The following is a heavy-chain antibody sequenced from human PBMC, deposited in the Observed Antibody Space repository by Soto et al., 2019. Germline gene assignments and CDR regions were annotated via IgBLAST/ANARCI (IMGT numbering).Heavy chain of an antibody. D-gene: IGHD2-2*01. V-gene: IGHV4-30-4*01. J-gene: IGHJ4*02. CDR3: ARVGYCISTSCHRHYFDY. Sequence: PSETLSLTCAVSGGSISSDDYYWSWIRQPPGKGLEWIGYIYYTGSTYYHPSLKSRVTISIDTSKNQFSLKLSSVTAADTAVYYCARVGYCISTSCHRHYFDYWGQGTLVTVSS. CDR2: IYYTGST. CDR1: GGSISSDDYY.